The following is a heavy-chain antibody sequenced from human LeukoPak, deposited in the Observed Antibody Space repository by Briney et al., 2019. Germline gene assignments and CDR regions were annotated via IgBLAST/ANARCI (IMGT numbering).Heavy chain of an antibody. D-gene: IGHD3-10*01. CDR3: ARRHYGSGNIDS. CDR2: IYSNGHI. J-gene: IGHJ4*02. CDR1: SDSISSSSYL. V-gene: IGHV4-39*01. Sequence: SETLSLTCSVSSDSISSSSYLWVWVRQPPGKGLEWIGDIYSNGHISYNPSLKSRAAISVDTSKNQFSLNLSSVTAANTAVYYCARRHYGSGNIDSWGQGTLVTVSS.